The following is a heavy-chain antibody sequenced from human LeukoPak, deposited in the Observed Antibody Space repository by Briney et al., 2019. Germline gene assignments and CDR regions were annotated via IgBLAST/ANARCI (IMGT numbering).Heavy chain of an antibody. CDR2: ISGSGGST. Sequence: PGGSLRLSCAASGFTFSSYAMSWVRQAPGKGLKWVSAISGSGGSTYYADSVKGRFTISRDNSKNTLYLQMNSLRAEDTAVYYCASAPPIVVVTATPDFDYWGQGTLVTVSS. V-gene: IGHV3-23*01. CDR1: GFTFSSYA. J-gene: IGHJ4*02. CDR3: ASAPPIVVVTATPDFDY. D-gene: IGHD2-21*02.